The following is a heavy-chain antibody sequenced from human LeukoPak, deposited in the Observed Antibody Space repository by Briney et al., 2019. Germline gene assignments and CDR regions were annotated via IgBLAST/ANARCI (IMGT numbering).Heavy chain of an antibody. CDR3: ARSDGMDV. J-gene: IGHJ6*04. Sequence: GESLKISCKGSGYSFTNYWISWVRQMRGKGLEWMGRIDPSDSYANYSPSFQGHVTVSVDKSISTAYLQWSSLKASDTAMYYCARSDGMDVWGKGTTVTVSS. CDR1: GYSFTNYW. V-gene: IGHV5-10-1*01. CDR2: IDPSDSYA.